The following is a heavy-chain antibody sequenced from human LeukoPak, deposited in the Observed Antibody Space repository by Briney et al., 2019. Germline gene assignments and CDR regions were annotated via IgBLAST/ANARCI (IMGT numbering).Heavy chain of an antibody. D-gene: IGHD5-12*01. CDR2: INHSGST. Sequence: PSETLSLTCAVYGGSFSGYYWSWIRQPPGKGLEWIGEINHSGSTNYNPSLKSQVTISVDTSKNQFSLKLSSVTAADTAVYYCARGGMIVATIHFDYWGQGTLVTVSS. V-gene: IGHV4-34*01. CDR3: ARGGMIVATIHFDY. J-gene: IGHJ4*02. CDR1: GGSFSGYY.